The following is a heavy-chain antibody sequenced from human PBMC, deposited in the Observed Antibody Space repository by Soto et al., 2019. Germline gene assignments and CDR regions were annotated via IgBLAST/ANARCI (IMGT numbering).Heavy chain of an antibody. CDR1: GYTFTNND. J-gene: IGHJ5*02. D-gene: IGHD5-18*01. CDR2: MNPGSGDT. V-gene: IGHV1-8*01. Sequence: ASVKVSCKTSGYTFTNNDVTWVRQATGQGLGWMGWMNPGSGDTGYAQKFQGRVTMTRNISIATAYMELSSLGSEDTAIYYCARMASFGSLNWFDPWGQGTLVTVSS. CDR3: ARMASFGSLNWFDP.